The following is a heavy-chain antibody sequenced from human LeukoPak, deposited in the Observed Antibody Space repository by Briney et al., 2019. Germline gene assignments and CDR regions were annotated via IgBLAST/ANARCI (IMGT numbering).Heavy chain of an antibody. CDR2: ISGGVDNT. J-gene: IGHJ4*02. V-gene: IGHV3-23*01. Sequence: GGSLRLSCTASIFTFDSYWMSWVRQAPGKGLEWVSIISGGVDNTFYSDSVKGRFTISGDKSKNTLYLQMNSLRAEDTAVYYCAINKGDYWGQGTLVTVSS. CDR1: IFTFDSYW. CDR3: AINKGDY.